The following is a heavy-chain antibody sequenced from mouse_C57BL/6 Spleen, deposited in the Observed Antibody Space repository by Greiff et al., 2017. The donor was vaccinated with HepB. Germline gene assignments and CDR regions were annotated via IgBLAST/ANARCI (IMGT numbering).Heavy chain of an antibody. CDR3: ARNWAASWFAY. CDR2: ISDGGSYT. CDR1: GFTFSSYA. D-gene: IGHD4-1*01. V-gene: IGHV5-4*03. J-gene: IGHJ3*01. Sequence: EVKVVESGGGLVKPGGSLKLSCAASGFTFSSYAMSWVRQTPEKRLEWVATISDGGSYTYYPDNVKGRFTISRDNAKNNLYLQMSHLKSEDTAMYYCARNWAASWFAYWGQGTLVTVSA.